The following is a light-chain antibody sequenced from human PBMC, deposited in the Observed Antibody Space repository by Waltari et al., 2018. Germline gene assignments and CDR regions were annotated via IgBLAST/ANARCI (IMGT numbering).Light chain of an antibody. CDR1: LGSRS. V-gene: IGLV3-21*02. CDR2: DDT. J-gene: IGLJ1*01. Sequence: SYVLTQPPPVSVAPGQTARIPCGENLGSRSVPWYQQKQGPAPMLVVCDDTARPSGIPERFSGSNSGNTATLTISTVEAGDEADYYCQVWDSDSGSYVFGTGTTVTVL. CDR3: QVWDSDSGSYV.